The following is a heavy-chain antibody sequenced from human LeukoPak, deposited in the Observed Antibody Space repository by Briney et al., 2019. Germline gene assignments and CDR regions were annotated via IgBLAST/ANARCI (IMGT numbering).Heavy chain of an antibody. D-gene: IGHD6-19*01. CDR3: ARDLAVAGTMVEFDY. V-gene: IGHV1-2*02. CDR2: INPNSGGT. J-gene: IGHJ4*02. Sequence: ASVKVSCKASGYTFTGNYMHWVRQAPGQGLEWMGWINPNSGGTNYAQKFQGRVTMTRDTSISAAYMELSRLRSDDTAVYYCARDLAVAGTMVEFDYWGQGTLVTVSS. CDR1: GYTFTGNY.